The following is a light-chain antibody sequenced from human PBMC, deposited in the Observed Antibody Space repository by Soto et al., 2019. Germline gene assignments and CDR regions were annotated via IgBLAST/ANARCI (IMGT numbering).Light chain of an antibody. Sequence: NFMLTQPHSVSESPGKTVTISCTRSSGSIASNHVQWYQQRPGSAPTTVIYKDDQRPSGVPDRFSGSIDSSSNSASLTISRLKTEDEADYYCQSYDDNNVLFGGRTKLTVL. V-gene: IGLV6-57*04. CDR3: QSYDDNNVL. CDR1: SGSIASNH. J-gene: IGLJ2*01. CDR2: KDD.